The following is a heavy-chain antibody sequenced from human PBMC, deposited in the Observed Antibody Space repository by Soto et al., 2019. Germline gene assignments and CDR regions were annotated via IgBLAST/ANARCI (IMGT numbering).Heavy chain of an antibody. CDR2: ISHTGDT. CDR1: DASVWSDSYF. Sequence: PSETLSLTGTVSDASVWSDSYFWTWIRQPPGKGLEWIAYISHTGDTNYNPSLKSRVTISIDTSRNQFSLTVTSVTAADTAVYFCARIVVGVTVDLWGQGSLVTVSS. D-gene: IGHD1-26*01. J-gene: IGHJ4*02. V-gene: IGHV4-61*01. CDR3: ARIVVGVTVDL.